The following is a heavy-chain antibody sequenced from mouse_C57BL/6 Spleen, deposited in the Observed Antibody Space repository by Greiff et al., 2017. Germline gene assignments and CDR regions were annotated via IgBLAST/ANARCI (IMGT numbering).Heavy chain of an antibody. J-gene: IGHJ4*01. Sequence: EVQVVESGGGLVKPGGSLKLSCAASGFTFSSYTMSWVRQTPEKRLEWVATISGGGGNTYYPDSVKGRFTISRDNAKNTLYLQMSSLRSEDTALYYCARQGGTFAMDYWGQGTSVTVSS. CDR2: ISGGGGNT. CDR1: GFTFSSYT. D-gene: IGHD4-1*01. V-gene: IGHV5-9*01. CDR3: ARQGGTFAMDY.